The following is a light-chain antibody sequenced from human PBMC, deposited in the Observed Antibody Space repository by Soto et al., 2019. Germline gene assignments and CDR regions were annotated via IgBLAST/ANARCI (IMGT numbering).Light chain of an antibody. V-gene: IGLV4-69*01. CDR3: QTWDTGIRV. CDR2: LNSDGSH. Sequence: QPVLTQSPSASASLGASVKLTCTLSSGHSNHVIAWHQQQPEKGPRYLMKLNSDGSHSKGDGIPDRFSGSSSGAERYLTISSLQSEDEADYYCQTWDTGIRVFGGGTKVTVL. J-gene: IGLJ2*01. CDR1: SGHSNHV.